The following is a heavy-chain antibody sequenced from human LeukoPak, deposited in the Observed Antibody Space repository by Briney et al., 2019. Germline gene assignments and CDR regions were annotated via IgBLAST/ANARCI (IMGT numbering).Heavy chain of an antibody. J-gene: IGHJ4*02. V-gene: IGHV3-48*01. CDR3: ARDFEAAGFDY. CDR2: INFSSSTF. Sequence: GGSLRLSCAASGFTFSSYGMNWVRQAPGKGLEFISYINFSSSTFYYADSVRGRFIISRDNTKNSLYLQMNSLRAEDTAVYYCARDFEAAGFDYWGQGTLVTVSS. D-gene: IGHD6-25*01. CDR1: GFTFSSYG.